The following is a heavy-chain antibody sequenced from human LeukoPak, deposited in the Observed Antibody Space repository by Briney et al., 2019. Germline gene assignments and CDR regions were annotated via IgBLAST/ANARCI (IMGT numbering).Heavy chain of an antibody. J-gene: IGHJ4*02. CDR2: IRSKAYGGTT. CDR1: GFTFGDYA. Sequence: GGSLRLSCTASGFTFGDYAMSWFRQAPGKGLEWVCFIRSKAYGGTTEYAASVKGRFTISRDDSKSIAYLQMNSLKTEDTAVFYCTRDPKGWEPLSPDYWGQGTLVTVSS. D-gene: IGHD1-14*01. V-gene: IGHV3-49*03. CDR3: TRDPKGWEPLSPDY.